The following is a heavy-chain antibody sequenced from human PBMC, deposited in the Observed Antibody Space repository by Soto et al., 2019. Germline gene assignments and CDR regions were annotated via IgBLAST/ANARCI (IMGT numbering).Heavy chain of an antibody. CDR2: ISASGYST. Sequence: GGSLRLSFAASGFTFSDSAMGWVRQAPGKGLEWVSSISASGYSTYYADSVKGRFTISRDTSKNTLYLQTNSLRAEDTAMYYCAKMGRDAYKPIDSWGQGSLVTVSS. D-gene: IGHD3-16*01. J-gene: IGHJ4*02. V-gene: IGHV3-23*01. CDR1: GFTFSDSA. CDR3: AKMGRDAYKPIDS.